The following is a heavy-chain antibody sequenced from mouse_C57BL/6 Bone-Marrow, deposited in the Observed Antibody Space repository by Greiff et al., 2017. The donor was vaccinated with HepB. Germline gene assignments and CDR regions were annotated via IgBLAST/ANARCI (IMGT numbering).Heavy chain of an antibody. Sequence: QVQLQQPGAELVMPGASVKLSCKASGYTFTSYWMHWVKQRPGQGLEWIGEIDPSASYTNYNQKFKGKSTLTVDKSSSTAYMQLSSLTSEDSAVYYCARSSRYYGSSPWYFDVWGTGTTVTVSS. CDR2: IDPSASYT. V-gene: IGHV1-69*01. J-gene: IGHJ1*03. D-gene: IGHD1-1*01. CDR3: ARSSRYYGSSPWYFDV. CDR1: GYTFTSYW.